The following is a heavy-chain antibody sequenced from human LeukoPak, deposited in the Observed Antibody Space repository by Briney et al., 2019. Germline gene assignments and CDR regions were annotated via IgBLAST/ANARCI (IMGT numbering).Heavy chain of an antibody. Sequence: SETLSLTCAVSGGSISGYYWSWIRQPAGKGLEWIGRIYTSGSTNYNPSLKSRVTMSVDTSKNQFSLKLSSVTAADTAVYYCAREGSEYYYGSGSYGNYYYYMDVCGKGTTVTISS. CDR1: GGSISGYY. V-gene: IGHV4-4*07. CDR3: AREGSEYYYGSGSYGNYYYYMDV. CDR2: IYTSGST. J-gene: IGHJ6*03. D-gene: IGHD3-10*01.